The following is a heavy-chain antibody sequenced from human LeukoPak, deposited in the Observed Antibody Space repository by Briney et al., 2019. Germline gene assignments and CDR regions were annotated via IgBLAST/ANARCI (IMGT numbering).Heavy chain of an antibody. CDR2: INPNSGGT. V-gene: IGHV1-2*02. CDR1: GYTFTSYY. Sequence: GASVKVSCKASGYTFTSYYMHWVRQAPGQGLEWMGWINPNSGGTNYAQKFQGRVTMTRDTSISTAYMELSRLRSDDTAVYYCARGRPVRLYDILTGYYTSHLGYFDYWGQGTLVTVSS. CDR3: ARGRPVRLYDILTGYYTSHLGYFDY. J-gene: IGHJ4*02. D-gene: IGHD3-9*01.